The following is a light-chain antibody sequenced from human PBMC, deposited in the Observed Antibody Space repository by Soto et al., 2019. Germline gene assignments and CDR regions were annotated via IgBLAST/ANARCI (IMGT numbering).Light chain of an antibody. J-gene: IGLJ1*01. CDR2: DDT. CDR3: QSYDSRLSGSV. V-gene: IGLV1-40*01. CDR1: RSNIGTNY. Sequence: QSVLTQPPSASGTPGQRVAISCSGSRSNIGTNYVYWYQHLPGTAPKLLITDDTSRPSGVPDRFSGSKSGASASLAITGLQAEDEADYYCQSYDSRLSGSVFGTGTKVTVL.